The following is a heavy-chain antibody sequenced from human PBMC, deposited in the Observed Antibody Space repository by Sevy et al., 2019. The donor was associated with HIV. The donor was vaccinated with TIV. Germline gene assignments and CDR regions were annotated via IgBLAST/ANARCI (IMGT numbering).Heavy chain of an antibody. CDR1: GFTFSDYY. Sequence: GGSLRLSCAASGFTFSDYYMSWIRQAPGKGLEWVSYISSSGSTIYYADSVKGRFTISRDIAKNSLYLQMNSLRAEDTAVYYCARVAMIGDAFDIWGQGTMVTVSS. CDR2: ISSSGSTI. CDR3: ARVAMIGDAFDI. J-gene: IGHJ3*02. V-gene: IGHV3-11*01. D-gene: IGHD3-22*01.